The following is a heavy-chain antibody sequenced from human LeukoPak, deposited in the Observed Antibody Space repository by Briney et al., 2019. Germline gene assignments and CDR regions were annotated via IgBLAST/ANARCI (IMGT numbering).Heavy chain of an antibody. Sequence: SETLSLTCTVSGGSISSYYWSWIRQPAGKGLEWIGRIYTSGSTNYNPSLKSRVTISVDKSKNQFSLKLSSLTAADTAVYYCAREGYSYGYGFDYWGQGTLVTVSS. J-gene: IGHJ4*02. CDR2: IYTSGST. CDR1: GGSISSYY. D-gene: IGHD5-18*01. V-gene: IGHV4-4*07. CDR3: AREGYSYGYGFDY.